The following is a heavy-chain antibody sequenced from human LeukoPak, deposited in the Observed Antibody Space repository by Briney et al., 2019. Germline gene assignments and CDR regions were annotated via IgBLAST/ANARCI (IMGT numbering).Heavy chain of an antibody. D-gene: IGHD3-22*01. CDR2: ISAYNGNT. V-gene: IGHV1-18*01. J-gene: IGHJ3*02. Sequence: ASVKVSCKASGYTFTSYGISWVRQAPGQGLEWMGWISAYNGNTNYAQKLQGRVTMTTDTSPSPDYMELRSLRSDDTAVYYCARDQSYYDSSGYYYLSAFDIWGQGTMVTVSS. CDR3: ARDQSYYDSSGYYYLSAFDI. CDR1: GYTFTSYG.